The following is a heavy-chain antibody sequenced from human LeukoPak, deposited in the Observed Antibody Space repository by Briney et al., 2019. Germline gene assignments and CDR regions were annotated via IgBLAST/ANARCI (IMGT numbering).Heavy chain of an antibody. V-gene: IGHV3-30*02. Sequence: AGGSLRLSCAASGFTFSSYGMHWVRQAPGKGLEWVAFIRYDGSNKYYADSVKGRFTISRDNSKNTLYLQMNSLRAEDTAVYYCALLISGYYDYWGQGTLVTVSS. D-gene: IGHD3-22*01. J-gene: IGHJ4*02. CDR3: ALLISGYYDY. CDR2: IRYDGSNK. CDR1: GFTFSSYG.